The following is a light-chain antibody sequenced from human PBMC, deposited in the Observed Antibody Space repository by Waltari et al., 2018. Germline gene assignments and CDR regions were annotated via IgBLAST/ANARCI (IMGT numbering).Light chain of an antibody. CDR2: DVT. Sequence: WYQQVPGKAPPLIIYDVTNRPSGVSNRFSGSKSANTASLTISGLQAEDEADYSCSSYSSSNTYVFGTGTKVTVL. J-gene: IGLJ1*01. V-gene: IGLV2-14*03. CDR3: SSYSSSNTYV.